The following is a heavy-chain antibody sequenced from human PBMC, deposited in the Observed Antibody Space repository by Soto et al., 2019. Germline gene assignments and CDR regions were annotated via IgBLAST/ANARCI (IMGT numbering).Heavy chain of an antibody. V-gene: IGHV1-69*01. D-gene: IGHD4-17*01. CDR1: GGTFSSYA. CDR3: ARDRSASLGIYGGNSGYYFDY. J-gene: IGHJ4*02. Sequence: QVQLVQSGAEVKKPGSSVKVSCKASGGTFSSYAISWVRQAPGQGLEWMGGIIPIFGTANYAQKFQGRVTITADESTSTAYMELSSLRSEDTAVYYCARDRSASLGIYGGNSGYYFDYWGQGTLATVSS. CDR2: IIPIFGTA.